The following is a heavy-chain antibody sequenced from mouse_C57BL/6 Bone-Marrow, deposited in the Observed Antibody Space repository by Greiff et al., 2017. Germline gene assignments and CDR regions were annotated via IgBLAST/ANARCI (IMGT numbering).Heavy chain of an antibody. CDR1: GFTFSDYG. D-gene: IGHD1-1*01. CDR3: ARPYYGSSLYAMDY. CDR2: ISSGSSTI. J-gene: IGHJ4*01. Sequence: EVQVVESGGGLVKPGGSLKLSCAASGFTFSDYGMHWVRQAPEKGLEWVAYISSGSSTIYYADTVKGRFTMARDNAKNTLFLQMTSLRSEDTAMYYCARPYYGSSLYAMDYWGPGTSVTVSS. V-gene: IGHV5-17*01.